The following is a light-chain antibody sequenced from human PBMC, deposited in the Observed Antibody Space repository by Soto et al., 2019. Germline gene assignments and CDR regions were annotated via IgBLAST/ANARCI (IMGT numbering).Light chain of an antibody. CDR1: QTISSW. Sequence: DIQMTPSPSSVSASVGDRVTITCRASQTISSWLAWYQQKPGKAPKLLIYKASTLKSGVPSRFSGSGSGTEFTLTISGLLPEDFAAYHCQQLYTLPFTFGQGTRLEIK. J-gene: IGKJ5*01. CDR3: QQLYTLPFT. V-gene: IGKV1-5*03. CDR2: KAS.